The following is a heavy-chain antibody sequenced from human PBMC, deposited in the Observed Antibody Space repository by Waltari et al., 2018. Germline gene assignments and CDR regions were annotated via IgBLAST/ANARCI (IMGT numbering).Heavy chain of an antibody. J-gene: IGHJ3*02. CDR1: GYSFTSYW. D-gene: IGHD3-22*01. V-gene: IGHV5-51*01. Sequence: EVQLVQSGAEVKKPGESLKISCKGSGYSFTSYWIGWVRQMPGKGLEWMGIIYPGDSDTRYSPSFQGQVTISADKSINTAYLQWSSLKASDTAMYYCARRDYYDSSGYYEGHDAFDIWGQGTMVTVSS. CDR3: ARRDYYDSSGYYEGHDAFDI. CDR2: IYPGDSDT.